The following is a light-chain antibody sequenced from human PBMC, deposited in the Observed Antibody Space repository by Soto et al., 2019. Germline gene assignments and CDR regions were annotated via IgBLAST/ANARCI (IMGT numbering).Light chain of an antibody. J-gene: IGKJ5*01. CDR2: SAS. CDR3: QQSSKIFIT. CDR1: QNININ. V-gene: IGKV1-39*01. Sequence: QLTQSPSSLSASVGDRVTITCRASQNININLNWYQQKPGKAPKVVIYSASNLQSGVTSRFSGSGSGTDFTLTISSLQPEDFATYYCQQSSKIFITCVQGTRLEIK.